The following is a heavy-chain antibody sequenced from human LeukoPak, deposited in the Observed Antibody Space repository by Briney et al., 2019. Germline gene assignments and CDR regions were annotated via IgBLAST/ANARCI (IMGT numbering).Heavy chain of an antibody. CDR2: ISSTGSNI. D-gene: IGHD6-19*01. CDR1: GFTFSTYE. J-gene: IGHJ4*02. CDR3: ARVNEAVAGTDY. Sequence: PGGSLRLSCAASGFTFSTYEMNWVRQAPGKGLEWVSYISSTGSNIYYADSVKGRFTISRDNAKNSLYLQMNSLRAEDTAVYYCARVNEAVAGTDYWGQGTLVTVSS. V-gene: IGHV3-48*03.